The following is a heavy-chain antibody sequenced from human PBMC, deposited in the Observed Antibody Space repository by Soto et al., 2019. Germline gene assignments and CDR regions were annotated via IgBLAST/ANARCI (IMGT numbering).Heavy chain of an antibody. D-gene: IGHD6-13*01. CDR2: IYYSGST. Sequence: SETLSLTCTVSGGSISSGGYYWSWIRQHPGKGLEWIGYIYYSGSTYYNPSLKSRVTISVDTSKNQFSLKLSSVTAADTAVYYCARVEAASDNYGMDVWGQGTTVTVSS. J-gene: IGHJ6*02. CDR1: GGSISSGGYY. V-gene: IGHV4-31*03. CDR3: ARVEAASDNYGMDV.